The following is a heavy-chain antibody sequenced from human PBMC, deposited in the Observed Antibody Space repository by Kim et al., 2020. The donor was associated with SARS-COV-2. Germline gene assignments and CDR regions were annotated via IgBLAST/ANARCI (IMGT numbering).Heavy chain of an antibody. CDR3: ARVTYYYDSSGSYCDY. CDR2: ISTYNGNT. J-gene: IGHJ4*02. V-gene: IGHV1-18*01. Sequence: VRQAPGQGLEWMGWISTYNGNTNYAQKIQGRVTMTTDTSTNAAYMELRSLRSDATAVFYCARVTYYYDSSGSYCDYWGQGTLVSLSS. D-gene: IGHD3-22*01.